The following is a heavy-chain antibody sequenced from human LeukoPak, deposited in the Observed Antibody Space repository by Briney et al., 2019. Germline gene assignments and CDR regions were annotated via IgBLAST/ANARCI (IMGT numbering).Heavy chain of an antibody. CDR1: GGSISSGGYS. D-gene: IGHD2-21*01. V-gene: IGHV4-30-2*01. CDR2: INHSGST. Sequence: SETLSLTCAVSGGSISSGGYSWSWIRQPPGKGLEWIGEINHSGSTNYNPSLKSRVTISVDTSKNQFSLKLSSVTAADTAVYYCARGTIHRRRNPNWFDPWGQGTLVTVSS. J-gene: IGHJ5*02. CDR3: ARGTIHRRRNPNWFDP.